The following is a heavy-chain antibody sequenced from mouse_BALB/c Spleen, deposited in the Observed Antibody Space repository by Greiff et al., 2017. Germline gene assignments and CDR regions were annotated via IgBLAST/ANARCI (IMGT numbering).Heavy chain of an antibody. CDR1: GFTFSSYG. D-gene: IGHD2-1*01. CDR2: ISSGGSYT. V-gene: IGHV5-6*01. Sequence: EVNVVESGGDLVKPGGSLKLSCAASGFTFSSYGMSWVRQTPDKRLEWVATISSGGSYTYYPDSVKGRFTISRDNAKNTLYLQMSSLKSEDTAMYYCARLLPGGFAYWGQGTLVTVSA. J-gene: IGHJ3*01. CDR3: ARLLPGGFAY.